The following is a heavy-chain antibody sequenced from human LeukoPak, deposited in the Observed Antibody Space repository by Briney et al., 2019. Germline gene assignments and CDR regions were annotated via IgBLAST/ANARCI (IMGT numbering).Heavy chain of an antibody. CDR1: EFTLSSYF. V-gene: IGHV3-74*01. Sequence: PGGSLRLSCAASEFTLSSYFMHWVRQVPGKGLVWVSRINLDGGNSLYADSVEGRFTISRDNAKNTLFLQMNSLRVEDTAVYYCARAKYSGYAWGQGTLVTVSS. J-gene: IGHJ5*02. CDR2: INLDGGNS. CDR3: ARAKYSGYA. D-gene: IGHD5-12*01.